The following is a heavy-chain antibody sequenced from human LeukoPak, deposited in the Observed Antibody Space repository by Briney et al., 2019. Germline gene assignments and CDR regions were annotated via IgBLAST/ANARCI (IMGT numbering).Heavy chain of an antibody. V-gene: IGHV3-23*01. Sequence: GGSLRLSCAVSGLTFSSFPMSWVRQAPGKGLEWVSAISGSGTNTYYAVSVKGRFTISRDNSKNTLYLQMNSLRGEDTAVYYCAKVAGAGTGVDYWGQGTLVTVSS. CDR3: AKVAGAGTGVDY. J-gene: IGHJ4*02. CDR2: ISGSGTNT. D-gene: IGHD6-19*01. CDR1: GLTFSSFP.